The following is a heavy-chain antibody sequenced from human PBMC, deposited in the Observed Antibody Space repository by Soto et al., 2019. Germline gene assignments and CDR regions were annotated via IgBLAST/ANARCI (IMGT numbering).Heavy chain of an antibody. Sequence: QVQLVQSGAEVKKPGSSVKVSCKASGGTFSSYAISWVRQAPGQGLEWMGGIIPIFGTANYAQKFQGRVTITADESTSTDYMELSSVRSEDTAVYYCARDRPPGGFDYWGQGTLVTVSS. V-gene: IGHV1-69*01. J-gene: IGHJ4*02. CDR2: IIPIFGTA. CDR1: GGTFSSYA. CDR3: ARDRPPGGFDY. D-gene: IGHD3-16*01.